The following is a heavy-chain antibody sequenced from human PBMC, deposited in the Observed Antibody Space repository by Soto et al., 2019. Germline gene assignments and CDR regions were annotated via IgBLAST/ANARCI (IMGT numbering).Heavy chain of an antibody. V-gene: IGHV1-2*02. CDR1: GYTFTGYY. Sequence: ASLKVSCKASGYTFTGYYMHWVRQAPGQGLEWMGWINPNSGGTNYAQKFQGRVTMTRDTSISTAYMELSRLRSDDTAVYYCAREAGITGTSGSGWFDPWGQGPLVTVSP. CDR2: INPNSGGT. D-gene: IGHD1-7*01. J-gene: IGHJ5*02. CDR3: AREAGITGTSGSGWFDP.